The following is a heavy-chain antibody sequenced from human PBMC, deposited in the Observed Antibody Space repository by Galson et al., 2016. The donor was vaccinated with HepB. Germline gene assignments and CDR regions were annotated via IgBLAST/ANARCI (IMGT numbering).Heavy chain of an antibody. CDR3: AKDKPATTNRAPVHWFDP. CDR2: INGGGDST. CDR1: GFTFSSYA. J-gene: IGHJ5*02. D-gene: IGHD4-11*01. V-gene: IGHV3-23*01. Sequence: SLRLSCAASGFTFSSYAMSWVRQAPGKGLEWVSAINGGGDSTFYADSVKGRFTISRDNSKNTLYLQVNSLRAEDTAIYYCAKDKPATTNRAPVHWFDPWGQGTLVTVSS.